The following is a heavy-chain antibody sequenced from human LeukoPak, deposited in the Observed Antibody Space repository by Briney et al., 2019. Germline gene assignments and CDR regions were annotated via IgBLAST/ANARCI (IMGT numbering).Heavy chain of an antibody. J-gene: IGHJ3*02. CDR1: GGSISSYD. CDR2: INHSGST. Sequence: SETLSLTCTVPGGSISSYDWSWIRQPAGKGLEWIGEINHSGSTNYNPSLKSRVTISVDTSKNQFSLKLSSVTAGETAVYFCARGVNNWNIDVFDIWGQGKMVTVSS. CDR3: ARGVNNWNIDVFDI. D-gene: IGHD1/OR15-1a*01. V-gene: IGHV4-34*01.